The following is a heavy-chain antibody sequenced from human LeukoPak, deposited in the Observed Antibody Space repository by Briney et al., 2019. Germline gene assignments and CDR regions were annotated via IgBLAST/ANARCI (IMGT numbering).Heavy chain of an antibody. CDR1: GGSFSGYY. V-gene: IGHV4-34*01. CDR3: ARGLSDNWNDNGASDI. J-gene: IGHJ3*02. Sequence: PSETLSLTCAVYGGSFSGYYWSWIRQPPGKGLEWIGEINHSGSTNYNPSLKSRVTISVDTSKNQFSLKLSSVTAADTAVYYCARGLSDNWNDNGASDIWGQGTMVTVSS. CDR2: INHSGST. D-gene: IGHD1-1*01.